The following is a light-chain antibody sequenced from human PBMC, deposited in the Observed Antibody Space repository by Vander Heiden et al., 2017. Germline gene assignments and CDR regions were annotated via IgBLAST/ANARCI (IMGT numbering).Light chain of an antibody. CDR3: CSYAGSSTLVV. CDR1: SSDVGRYNL. CDR2: EVS. Sequence: QSALTHPASVSGSPGQSITISCTGTSSDVGRYNLFSWYQQHPGKAPKRTIYEVSKRPSGVSNRFSGSKSGNTASLTISGLQAEDEADYYCCSYAGSSTLVVFGGGTKLTVL. J-gene: IGLJ2*01. V-gene: IGLV2-23*02.